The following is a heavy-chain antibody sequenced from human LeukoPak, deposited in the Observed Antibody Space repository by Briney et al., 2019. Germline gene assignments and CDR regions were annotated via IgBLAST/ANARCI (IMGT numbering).Heavy chain of an antibody. D-gene: IGHD2-15*01. CDR1: GFTLSSYA. CDR3: AKEDCSAGGCYYSYFDS. J-gene: IGHJ4*02. CDR2: ISVSGNT. Sequence: GGSLRLSCAASGFTLSSYAMSWVRQGPGKGLEWVSAISVSGNTYHADSVKGRFTISRDSSKNTLYLQMNSLRAEDTAVYYCAKEDCSAGGCYYSYFDSWGQGVLVTVSS. V-gene: IGHV3-23*01.